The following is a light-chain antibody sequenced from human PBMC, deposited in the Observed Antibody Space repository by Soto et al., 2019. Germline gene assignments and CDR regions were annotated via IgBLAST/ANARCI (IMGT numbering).Light chain of an antibody. J-gene: IGKJ5*01. V-gene: IGKV3-11*01. CDR1: HSVTIY. CDR2: DVS. Sequence: EIDLTPSPSPLPSSLEDRATISYLASHSVTIYLAWYQKKSGQPPRLLIYDVSTRAAGIPARFSGSGSGTDFNLNIASLEPEDSAFYFCQQRSNWPPTFGQGTRLEI. CDR3: QQRSNWPPT.